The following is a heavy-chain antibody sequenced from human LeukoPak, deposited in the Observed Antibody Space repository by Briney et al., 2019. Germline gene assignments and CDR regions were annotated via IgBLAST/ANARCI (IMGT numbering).Heavy chain of an antibody. J-gene: IGHJ4*02. D-gene: IGHD3-22*01. CDR3: ARAQTMIVVA. V-gene: IGHV1-69*04. CDR1: GGTFSSYA. Sequence: GASAKVSCKASGGTFSSYAISWVRQAPGQGLEWMGRIIPILGIANYGQKFQGRVTITADKSTSTAYMELSSLRSEDTAVYYCARAQTMIVVAWGQGTLVTVSS. CDR2: IIPILGIA.